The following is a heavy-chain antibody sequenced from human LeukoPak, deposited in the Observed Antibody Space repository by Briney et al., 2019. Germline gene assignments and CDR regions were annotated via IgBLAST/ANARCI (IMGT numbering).Heavy chain of an antibody. CDR2: ISGSGTSI. CDR3: ASEQWLVANFDY. CDR1: GFRFNIYN. Sequence: GGSLRLSCAASGFRFNIYNMNWVRQAPGKGLEWASYISGSGTSIYYADSVKGRFTISRDNAKNSMFLQMDSLRAEDTAVYYCASEQWLVANFDYWGQGTLVTVSS. V-gene: IGHV3-48*01. D-gene: IGHD6-19*01. J-gene: IGHJ4*02.